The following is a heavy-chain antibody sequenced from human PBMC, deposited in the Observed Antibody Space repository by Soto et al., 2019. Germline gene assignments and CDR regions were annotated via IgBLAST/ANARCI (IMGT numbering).Heavy chain of an antibody. V-gene: IGHV1-3*01. CDR2: INAGNGNT. CDR3: ARVGGCSSTSCPYYYYYYGMDV. CDR1: GYTFTSYA. D-gene: IGHD2-2*01. J-gene: IGHJ6*02. Sequence: GASGKVSCKASGYTFTSYAMHWVRQAPGQRLEWMGWINAGNGNTKYSQKFQGRVTITRDTSASTAYMELSSLRSEDAAVYYCARVGGCSSTSCPYYYYYYGMDVSGQGTTDTVSS.